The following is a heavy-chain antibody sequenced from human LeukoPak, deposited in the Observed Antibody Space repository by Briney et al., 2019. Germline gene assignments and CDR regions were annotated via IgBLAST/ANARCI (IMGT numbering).Heavy chain of an antibody. J-gene: IGHJ4*02. CDR2: IYHSGST. V-gene: IGHV4-30-2*01. CDR1: GGSISSGGYS. D-gene: IGHD4-17*01. Sequence: PSETLSLTRAVSGGSISSGGYSWSWIRQPPGKGREWIGYIYHSGSTYYNPSLKSRVTISVDRSKNQFSLKLSSVTAADTAVYYCARGYGDYDYWGQGTLVTVSS. CDR3: ARGYGDYDY.